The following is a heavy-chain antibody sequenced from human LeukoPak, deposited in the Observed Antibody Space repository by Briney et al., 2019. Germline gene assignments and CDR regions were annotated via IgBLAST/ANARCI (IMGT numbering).Heavy chain of an antibody. CDR1: RLTFTIHW. J-gene: IGHJ1*01. D-gene: IGHD3-22*01. CDR2: IRDDVSR. V-gene: IGHV3-74*01. CDR3: ARAAAEIGGYYPEDFRH. Sequence: PGGTLRLSCAASRLTFTIHWTHCARQPPGKGLVCVSRIRDDVSRNNAECVRGRFTISRENGKNTVCLQMNSLRGEDTGVYCCARAAAEIGGYYPEDFRHWGQGTLVTVSS.